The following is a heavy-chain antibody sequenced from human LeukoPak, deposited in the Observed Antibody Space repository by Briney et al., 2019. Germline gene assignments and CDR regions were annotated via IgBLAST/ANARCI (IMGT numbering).Heavy chain of an antibody. CDR2: IIPIFGTA. CDR3: AREQDYYDSSGYNAFDI. V-gene: IGHV1-69*06. J-gene: IGHJ3*02. Sequence: GASVKVSCKASGGTFSSYAISWVRQAPGQGLEWMGWIIPIFGTANYAQKFQGRVTITADKSTSTAYMELSSLRSEDTAVYYCAREQDYYDSSGYNAFDIWGQGTMVTVSS. CDR1: GGTFSSYA. D-gene: IGHD3-22*01.